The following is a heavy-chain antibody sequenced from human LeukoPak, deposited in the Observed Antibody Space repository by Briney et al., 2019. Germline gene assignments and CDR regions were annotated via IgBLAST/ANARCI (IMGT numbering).Heavy chain of an antibody. CDR2: IYAGDSDT. D-gene: IGHD5-12*01. CDR1: GSRFTTYW. CDR3: ARQITDQSSGYDSIDY. V-gene: IGHV5-51*01. J-gene: IGHJ4*02. Sequence: GGPLNISCKASGSRFTTYWIGWARKLPGKGLEWMGIIYAGDSDTRYSPSFEGQVTISADKSITTAYLQWSSLKASDTAMYYCARQITDQSSGYDSIDYWGQGTLVTVSS.